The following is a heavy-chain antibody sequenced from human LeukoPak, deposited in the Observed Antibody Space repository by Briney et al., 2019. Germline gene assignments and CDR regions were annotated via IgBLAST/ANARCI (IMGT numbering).Heavy chain of an antibody. D-gene: IGHD7-27*01. CDR2: ISYNGAST. J-gene: IGHJ4*02. Sequence: PGGSLRLSCVASGFTFGNVVMSWVRQAPGKGPEWVSAISYNGASTDYADSVRGRFAISRDNSKNTLYLQMNSLRAEDTAVYYCARRTGGTKDYWGQGTRVTVSS. V-gene: IGHV3-23*01. CDR1: GFTFGNVV. CDR3: ARRTGGTKDY.